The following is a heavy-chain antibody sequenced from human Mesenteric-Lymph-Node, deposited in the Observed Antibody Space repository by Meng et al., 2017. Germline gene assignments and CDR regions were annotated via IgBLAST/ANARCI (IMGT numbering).Heavy chain of an antibody. CDR3: ARAQTTVVTPDFDY. D-gene: IGHD4-23*01. CDR2: INHSGST. V-gene: IGHV4-34*01. Sequence: SETLSLTCAVYGGSFSGYYWSWIRQPPGKGLEWIGEINHSGSTNYNPSLKSRVTISVDTSKNQFSLKLSSVTAADTAVYYCARAQTTVVTPDFDYWGQGTLVTVSS. CDR1: GGSFSGYY. J-gene: IGHJ4*02.